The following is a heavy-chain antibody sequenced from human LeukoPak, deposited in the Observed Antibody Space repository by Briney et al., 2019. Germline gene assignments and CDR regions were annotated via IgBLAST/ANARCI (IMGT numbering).Heavy chain of an antibody. V-gene: IGHV3-30*02. CDR1: GFTFSNYG. D-gene: IGHD5-18*01. CDR3: VSGYTNGFDY. Sequence: GGSLRLSCAASGFTFSNYGMHWVRRTPGKGLEWVAFIRSDGSDKYYADSVKGRFTISRDNGKNSLFLQMNSLRAEDTAVYYCVSGYTNGFDYWGQGTLVTVCS. CDR2: IRSDGSDK. J-gene: IGHJ4*02.